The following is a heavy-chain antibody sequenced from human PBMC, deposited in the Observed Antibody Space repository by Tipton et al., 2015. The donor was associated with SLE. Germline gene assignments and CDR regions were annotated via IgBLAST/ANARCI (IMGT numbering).Heavy chain of an antibody. D-gene: IGHD3-10*01. CDR2: INHSGST. V-gene: IGHV4-39*01. CDR3: ARRINSLGDPAFDM. CDR1: GGPISSSSYY. J-gene: IGHJ3*02. Sequence: TLSLTCTVSGGPISSSSYYWTWIRQPPGRGLEWIGEINHSGSTNCNPSLKSRVTISIDTSKNQFSLKVTSVTAADTAVYYCARRINSLGDPAFDMWGQGTTVTVSS.